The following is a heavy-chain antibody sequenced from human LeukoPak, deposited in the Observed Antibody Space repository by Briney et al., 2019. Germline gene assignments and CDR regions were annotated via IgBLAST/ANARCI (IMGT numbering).Heavy chain of an antibody. CDR2: IYYSGST. CDR3: ARRWELHAFDI. J-gene: IGHJ3*02. CDR1: GGSISSSSYY. D-gene: IGHD2-15*01. Sequence: SETLSLTCTVSGGSISSSSYYWGWIRQPPGKGLEWTGSIYYSGSTYYNPSLKSRVTISVDTSKNQFSLKLSSVTAADTAVYYCARRWELHAFDIWGQGTMVTVSS. V-gene: IGHV4-39*01.